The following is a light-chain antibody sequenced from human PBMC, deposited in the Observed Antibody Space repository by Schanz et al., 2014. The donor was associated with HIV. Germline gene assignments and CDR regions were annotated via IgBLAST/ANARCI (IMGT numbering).Light chain of an antibody. CDR2: GAS. J-gene: IGKJ1*01. Sequence: EIVLTQSPATLSLSPGERATLSCRASQSVSSSLAWYQQKPGQAPRLLIYGASSRATGIPDRFSGSGSGTDFTLTISRLEPEDFAVYYCQQYGSSSPWTFGQGTKVEIK. V-gene: IGKV3-20*01. CDR3: QQYGSSSPWT. CDR1: QSVSSS.